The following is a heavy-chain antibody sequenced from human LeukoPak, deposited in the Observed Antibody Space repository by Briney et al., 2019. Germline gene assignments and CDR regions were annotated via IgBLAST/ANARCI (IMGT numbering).Heavy chain of an antibody. J-gene: IGHJ4*02. CDR1: GFTFSGSV. CDR2: IRSKANSYAT. V-gene: IGHV3-73*01. CDR3: TTHIDYYDSSGQHY. Sequence: GGSLRLSCAASGFTFSGSVMHWVRQASGKGLEWVGRIRSKANSYATAYAASVKGRFTVSRDDSKNTAYLQMNSLKTEDTAVYYCTTHIDYYDSSGQHYWGQGTLVTVSS. D-gene: IGHD3-22*01.